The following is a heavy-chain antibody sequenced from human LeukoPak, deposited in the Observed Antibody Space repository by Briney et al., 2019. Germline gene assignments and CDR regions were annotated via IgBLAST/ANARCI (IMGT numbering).Heavy chain of an antibody. CDR1: GFTFSSYE. D-gene: IGHD3-22*01. J-gene: IGHJ3*02. Sequence: PGGSLRLSCAASGFTFSSYEVNWVRQAPGKGPEWVSYISSSGSTIYYADSVKGRFTISRDSSKSTLYLQMNSLRTEDTAVYYCASHYYDSSDYSHDVFDIWGQGTMVTVS. CDR2: ISSSGSTI. CDR3: ASHYYDSSDYSHDVFDI. V-gene: IGHV3-48*03.